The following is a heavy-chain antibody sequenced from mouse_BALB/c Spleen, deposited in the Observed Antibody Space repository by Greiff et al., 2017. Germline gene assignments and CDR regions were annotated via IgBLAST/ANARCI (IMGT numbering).Heavy chain of an antibody. CDR1: GFTFSSFG. CDR2: ISSGSSTI. Sequence: EVKVVESGGGLVQPGGSRKLSCAASGFTFSSFGMHWVRQAPAKGLVWFAYISSGSSTIYYADTVKGRFTISRDNPKNTLFLQMTSLRSEDTAMYDCARGYYGSSPWFAYWGQGTLVTVSA. J-gene: IGHJ3*01. CDR3: ARGYYGSSPWFAY. D-gene: IGHD1-1*01. V-gene: IGHV5-17*02.